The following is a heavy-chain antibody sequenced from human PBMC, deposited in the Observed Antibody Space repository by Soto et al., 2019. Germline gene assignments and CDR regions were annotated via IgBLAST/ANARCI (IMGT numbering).Heavy chain of an antibody. CDR1: GYTLTTSG. CDR2: ISTYNGDT. Sequence: QVQLVQSGPEVRKPGASVKVSCEASGYTLTTSGISWVRQVPGQGLEWMGWISTYNGDTNSAQNFQGRVLMTADTSTGTAYMEWMSLKSDDTAVYYCARQGSWPYYYYGLDVWGQGTTVTVSS. V-gene: IGHV1-18*01. D-gene: IGHD1-26*01. CDR3: ARQGSWPYYYYGLDV. J-gene: IGHJ6*02.